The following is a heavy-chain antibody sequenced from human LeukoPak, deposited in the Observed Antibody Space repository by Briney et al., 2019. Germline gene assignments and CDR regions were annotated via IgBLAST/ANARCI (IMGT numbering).Heavy chain of an antibody. CDR3: ARDVATYDFWSGRKNFDY. D-gene: IGHD3-3*01. V-gene: IGHV1-18*01. Sequence: RASVKVSCKASGYTCTSYGISWVRQAPGHGLEWMGWISAYNGNTNYAQKLQGRVTMTTDTSTSTAYMELRSLRSDDTAVYYCARDVATYDFWSGRKNFDYWGQGTLVTVSS. J-gene: IGHJ4*02. CDR1: GYTCTSYG. CDR2: ISAYNGNT.